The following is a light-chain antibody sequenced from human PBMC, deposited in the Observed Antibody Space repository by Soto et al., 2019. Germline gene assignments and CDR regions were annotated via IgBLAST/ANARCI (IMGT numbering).Light chain of an antibody. CDR1: QSIDTY. V-gene: IGKV1-39*01. CDR2: VAS. CDR3: QQNQDIPPT. Sequence: DIQMTQSPSSLSASAGDRVTVTCRASQSIDTYLNWYQQRPGQAPKLLIYVASTLQSGVPSRFSRSGSGTHFTLTISSLQPEDFATYYCQQNQDIPPTFGQGTRV. J-gene: IGKJ1*01.